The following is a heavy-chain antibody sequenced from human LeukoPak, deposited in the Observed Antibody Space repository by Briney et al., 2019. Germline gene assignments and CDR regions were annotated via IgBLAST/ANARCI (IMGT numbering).Heavy chain of an antibody. V-gene: IGHV1-18*01. J-gene: IGHJ5*02. D-gene: IGHD2-21*01. CDR2: ISAYNGNT. CDR3: ARAYQTWTGYWFDP. Sequence: ASVKVSCKASGYTFTSYGISWVRQAPGQGLEWMGWISAYNGNTNYAQKLQGRVTMTTDTSTSTAYMELRSLRSDDAAVYYCARAYQTWTGYWFDPWGQGTLVTVSS. CDR1: GYTFTSYG.